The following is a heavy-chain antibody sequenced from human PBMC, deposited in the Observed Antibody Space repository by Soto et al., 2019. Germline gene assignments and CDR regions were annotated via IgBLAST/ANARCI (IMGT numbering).Heavy chain of an antibody. CDR3: ARDAVDNYGLGLRAY. CDR2: IVGDGSSI. Sequence: EVQLLESGGGLVQPGGSLRLSCAASGFTFNYAMMWVRQAPGKGQEWVSGIVGDGSSIYYADSVKGRFTISRDNSKNTLYLQMNSLSVEDKAGYHGARDAVDNYGLGLRAYWGQGTLVTVSP. CDR1: GFTFNYA. J-gene: IGHJ4*02. V-gene: IGHV3-23*01. D-gene: IGHD3-16*01.